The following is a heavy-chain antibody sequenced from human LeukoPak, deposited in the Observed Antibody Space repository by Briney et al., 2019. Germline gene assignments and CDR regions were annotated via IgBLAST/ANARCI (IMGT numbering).Heavy chain of an antibody. CDR3: ATGTMIRGVIIKFDF. Sequence: ASVKVSCKTSGYTLTSYGVTWVRQAPGQGLEWMGWISVYNGNTKYAQKPQGRVTMTTDTSTSTAYMELRSLTSDDTAVYYCATGTMIRGVIIKFDFWGQGTLVTVSS. CDR2: ISVYNGNT. D-gene: IGHD3-10*01. V-gene: IGHV1-18*01. J-gene: IGHJ4*02. CDR1: GYTLTSYG.